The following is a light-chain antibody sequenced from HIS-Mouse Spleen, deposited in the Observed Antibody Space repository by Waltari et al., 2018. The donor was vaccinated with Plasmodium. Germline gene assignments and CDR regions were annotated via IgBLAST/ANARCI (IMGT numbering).Light chain of an antibody. CDR1: SSDVGGYNC. J-gene: IGLJ3*02. CDR2: DVS. CDR3: CSYAGSYTWV. Sequence: QSALTQPRSVSGSPGQSVTISCTGTSSDVGGYNCVTWYHQTPGKAPKLMIYDVSKLPSGVPDRFSGSKSGNTAFLTISGLQAEDEADYYCCSYAGSYTWVFGGGTKLTVL. V-gene: IGLV2-11*01.